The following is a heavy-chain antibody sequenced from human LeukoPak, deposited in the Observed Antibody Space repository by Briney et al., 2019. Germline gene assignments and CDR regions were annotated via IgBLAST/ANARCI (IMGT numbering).Heavy chain of an antibody. CDR3: ARVTSDYGDYVGPQDFDY. J-gene: IGHJ4*02. Sequence: SETLSLTCAVSGYSISSGYYWCWIRQPPGKGREWIGSIYHSGSTYYNPSLKSRVTISVDTSKNQFSLKLSSVTAADTAVYYFARVTSDYGDYVGPQDFDYWGQGTLVTVSS. CDR1: GYSISSGYY. V-gene: IGHV4-38-2*01. D-gene: IGHD4-17*01. CDR2: IYHSGST.